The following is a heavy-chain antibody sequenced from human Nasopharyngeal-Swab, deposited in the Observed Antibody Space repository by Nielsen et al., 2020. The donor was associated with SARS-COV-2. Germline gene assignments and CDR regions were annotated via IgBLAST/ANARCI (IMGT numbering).Heavy chain of an antibody. V-gene: IGHV1-69*13. J-gene: IGHJ4*02. D-gene: IGHD6-13*01. CDR3: ARFLRAAAGTLGPYFDY. Sequence: SVKVSCKASGGTFSSYAISWVRQAPGQGLEWMGGIIPIFGTANYAQKFQGRVTITADESTSTAYMELSRLRSDDTAVYYCARFLRAAAGTLGPYFDYWGQGTLVTVSS. CDR2: IIPIFGTA. CDR1: GGTFSSYA.